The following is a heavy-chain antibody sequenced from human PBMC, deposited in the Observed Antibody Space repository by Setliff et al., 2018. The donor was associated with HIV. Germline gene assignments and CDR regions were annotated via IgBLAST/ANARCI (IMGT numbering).Heavy chain of an antibody. V-gene: IGHV4-39*07. D-gene: IGHD3-10*01. Sequence: SETLSLTCTVSGGSISSSSYYWGWIRQPPGKGLERIGSIYYSGGTYYNPSLKSRVTISVDTSKNQFSLKLGSVTAADTAVYYCARVFYYGSGSYLYYFDSWGQGTLVTVSS. CDR2: IYYSGGT. J-gene: IGHJ4*02. CDR1: GGSISSSSYY. CDR3: ARVFYYGSGSYLYYFDS.